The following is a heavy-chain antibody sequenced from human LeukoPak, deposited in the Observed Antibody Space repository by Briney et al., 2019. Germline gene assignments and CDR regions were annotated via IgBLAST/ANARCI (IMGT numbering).Heavy chain of an antibody. V-gene: IGHV3-9*01. D-gene: IGHD3-22*01. J-gene: IGHJ4*02. CDR1: GFTFDDYA. CDR2: ISWNSGSI. Sequence: PGRSLRLSCAASGFTFDDYAMQWVRQAPGKGLEWVSGISWNSGSIGYADSVKGRFTISRDNAKNSLYLQMNSLRAEDTALYYCAKDSYDSSGYHLGFDYWGQGTLVTVSS. CDR3: AKDSYDSSGYHLGFDY.